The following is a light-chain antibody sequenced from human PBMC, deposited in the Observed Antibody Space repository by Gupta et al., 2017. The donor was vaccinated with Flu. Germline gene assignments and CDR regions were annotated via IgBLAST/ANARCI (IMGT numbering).Light chain of an antibody. Sequence: QSVLPQPPSASGTPGQRVTIPCSESNANIGSNYVYWYQQLPGTAPKLLIYRNNQRPSGVPDRFSGSKSGTSASLAISGLRSEDEADYYCAAWDDSLKGVVFGGGTKLTVL. J-gene: IGLJ2*01. CDR3: AAWDDSLKGVV. CDR1: NANIGSNY. V-gene: IGLV1-47*01. CDR2: RNN.